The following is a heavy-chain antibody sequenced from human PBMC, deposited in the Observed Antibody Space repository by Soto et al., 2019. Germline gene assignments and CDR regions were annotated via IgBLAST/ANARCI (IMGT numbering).Heavy chain of an antibody. CDR1: GFTFSSYS. J-gene: IGHJ6*02. D-gene: IGHD5-12*01. CDR3: ARHASAIVATIIDYSYYGMDV. CDR2: ISSSSSYI. Sequence: GGSLRLSCAASGFTFSSYSMNWVRQAPGKGLEWVSSISSSSSYIYYADSVKGRFTISRDNAKNSLYLQMNSLRAEDTAVYYCARHASAIVATIIDYSYYGMDVWGQGTTVTVSS. V-gene: IGHV3-21*01.